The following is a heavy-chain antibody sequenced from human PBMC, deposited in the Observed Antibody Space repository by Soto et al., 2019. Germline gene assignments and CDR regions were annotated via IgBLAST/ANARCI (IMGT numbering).Heavy chain of an antibody. J-gene: IGHJ5*02. V-gene: IGHV3-21*01. CDR1: GFTFSSYS. CDR2: ISSSSSYI. D-gene: IGHD6-13*01. Sequence: GSLRLSCSASGFTFSSYSMNWVRQAPGKGLEWVSSISSSSSYIYYADSVKGRFTISRDNAKNSLYLQMNSLRAEDTAVYYCARSRAPEYSSSWLQTNWFDPWGQGTLVTVSS. CDR3: ARSRAPEYSSSWLQTNWFDP.